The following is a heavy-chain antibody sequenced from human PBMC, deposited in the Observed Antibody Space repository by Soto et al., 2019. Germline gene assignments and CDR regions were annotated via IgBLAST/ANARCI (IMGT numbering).Heavy chain of an antibody. V-gene: IGHV3-23*01. D-gene: IGHD1-1*01. J-gene: IGHJ3*02. Sequence: EVQLLESGGGLVQPGGSLRLSCAASGFTFSSYAMSWVRQAPGKGLEWVSGISGSGGRTYYADSVKGRFTISTDNSKNTLYLQMNSLRAEDTAVYYCAKSPNWNDGAGDAFDIWGQGTMVTVSS. CDR2: ISGSGGRT. CDR3: AKSPNWNDGAGDAFDI. CDR1: GFTFSSYA.